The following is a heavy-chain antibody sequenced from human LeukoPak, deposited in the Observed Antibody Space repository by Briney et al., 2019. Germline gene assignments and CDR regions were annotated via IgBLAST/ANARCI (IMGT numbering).Heavy chain of an antibody. CDR1: GFKFSDHY. Sequence: GSLRLSCAASGFKFSDHYIDWVRQAPGKGLEWVGRSRNKASSYTTEYAASVEGRFTISRDVSESSLYLQMNSLRTEDTAVYYCGRIAINENNGMDVWGQGTTVTVSS. D-gene: IGHD1/OR15-1a*01. V-gene: IGHV3-72*01. CDR2: SRNKASSYTT. CDR3: GRIAINENNGMDV. J-gene: IGHJ6*02.